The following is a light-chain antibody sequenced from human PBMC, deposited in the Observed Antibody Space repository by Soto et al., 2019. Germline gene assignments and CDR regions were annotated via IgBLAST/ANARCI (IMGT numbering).Light chain of an antibody. Sequence: QSALTQPPSASGSPGQSVTISCTGTSSDVGGYNYVSWYQQHPGKAPKLMIYEVSKRPSGVPDRFSGSKSGDTASLTVSGPQAEDEVDYYCGSYAHSDTHNYVFGTRTKVTGL. CDR3: GSYAHSDTHNYV. CDR2: EVS. V-gene: IGLV2-8*01. J-gene: IGLJ1*01. CDR1: SSDVGGYNY.